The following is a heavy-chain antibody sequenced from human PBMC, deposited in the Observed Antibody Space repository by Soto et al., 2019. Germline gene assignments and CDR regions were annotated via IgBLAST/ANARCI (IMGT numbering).Heavy chain of an antibody. D-gene: IGHD6-19*01. Sequence: ASVKVSFKASGYTFTSYGISWVRQPPGQGLEWMGWISAYNGNTNYAQKLQGRVTMTTDTSTSTAYTELRSLRSDDTAVYYCARTYSSGFNWFDPLGQGTLVTVSS. CDR1: GYTFTSYG. V-gene: IGHV1-18*01. J-gene: IGHJ5*02. CDR2: ISAYNGNT. CDR3: ARTYSSGFNWFDP.